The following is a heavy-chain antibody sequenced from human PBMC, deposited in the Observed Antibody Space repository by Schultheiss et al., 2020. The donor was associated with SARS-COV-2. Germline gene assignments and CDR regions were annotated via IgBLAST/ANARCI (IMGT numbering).Heavy chain of an antibody. CDR2: IYYSGST. CDR3: ARQGSITIFGVVTSGSHFDF. D-gene: IGHD3-3*01. J-gene: IGHJ4*02. CDR1: GGSISSSSYY. V-gene: IGHV4-39*01. Sequence: SETLSLTCTVSGGSISSSSYYWGWIRQPPGKGLEWIGSIYYSGSTYYNPSLKSRVTISVDTSKNQFSLKLSSVTAADTAVYYCARQGSITIFGVVTSGSHFDFWGQGTLVTVSS.